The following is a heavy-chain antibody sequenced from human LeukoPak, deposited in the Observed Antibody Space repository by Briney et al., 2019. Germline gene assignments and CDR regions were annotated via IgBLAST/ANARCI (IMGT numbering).Heavy chain of an antibody. D-gene: IGHD2-15*01. CDR1: GFTFSTYI. CDR3: AKADDIHAFHI. Sequence: GGSLRLSCAASGFTFSTYIMNWVRQAPGKGLEWVSTISGSGVNTHYADSVKGRFTISSDSSNNTLFLQMDSLRAEGTAIYYCAKADDIHAFHIWGQGTLVTVSS. V-gene: IGHV3-23*01. J-gene: IGHJ3*02. CDR2: ISGSGVNT.